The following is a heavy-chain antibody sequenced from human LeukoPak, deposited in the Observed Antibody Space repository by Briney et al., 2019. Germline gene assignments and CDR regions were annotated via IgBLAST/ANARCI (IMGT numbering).Heavy chain of an antibody. CDR1: GGSFSGYY. J-gene: IGHJ4*02. D-gene: IGHD2-2*01. Sequence: PSETLSLTCAVYGGSFSGYYWSWIRQPPGKGLEWIGEINHSGSTNYNPSLKSRVTISVDTSKNQFSLKLSSVTAADTAVYYCARAKIAGEDIVVVPAANFDCWGQGTLVTVSS. CDR3: ARAKIAGEDIVVVPAANFDC. CDR2: INHSGST. V-gene: IGHV4-34*01.